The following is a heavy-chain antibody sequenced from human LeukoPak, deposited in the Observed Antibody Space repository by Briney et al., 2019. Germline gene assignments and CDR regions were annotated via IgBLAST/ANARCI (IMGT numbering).Heavy chain of an antibody. CDR1: GFTFSDYY. CDR2: ISSSGSTI. D-gene: IGHD7-27*01. CDR3: ARADWGSIDY. Sequence: GGSLRLSCAASGFTFSDYYMSWIRQAPGKGLEWVSYISSSGSTIYYADSVKGRFTISRDNSKNTVYLQMNSLRAEDTAVYFCARADWGSIDYWGQGALVTVSS. V-gene: IGHV3-11*04. J-gene: IGHJ4*02.